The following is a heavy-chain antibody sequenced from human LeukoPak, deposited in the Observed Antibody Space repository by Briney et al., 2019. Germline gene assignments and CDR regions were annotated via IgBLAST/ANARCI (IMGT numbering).Heavy chain of an antibody. D-gene: IGHD2-21*01. CDR2: INPNSGGT. CDR1: GYTFTGYY. V-gene: IGHV1-2*06. J-gene: IGHJ5*02. CDR3: ARDNTIS. Sequence: ASVKVSCKASGYTFTGYYIHWVRQAHGQGLEWMGRINPNSGGTTYAQQFQGRVTMTRDTSISTAYMELSRLRSDDTAVYYCARDNTISWGQGTLVTVSS.